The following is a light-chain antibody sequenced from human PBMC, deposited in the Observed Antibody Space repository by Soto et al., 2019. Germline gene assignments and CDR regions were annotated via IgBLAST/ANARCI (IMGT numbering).Light chain of an antibody. Sequence: VMTQSRATLSVSPGERVTLSCRASESVSSNLAWYQQRPGQAPRLLIYGASTRATETPLRFRGSGSGTEFTLTISSLQSEDLAVYYCQQYNNWPPSIIFGPGTRLEIK. CDR2: GAS. V-gene: IGKV3-15*01. J-gene: IGKJ5*01. CDR3: QQYNNWPPSII. CDR1: ESVSSN.